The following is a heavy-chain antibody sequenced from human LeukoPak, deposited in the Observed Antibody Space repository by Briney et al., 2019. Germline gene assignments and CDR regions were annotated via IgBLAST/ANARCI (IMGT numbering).Heavy chain of an antibody. CDR2: IYYSGST. V-gene: IGHV4-61*01. J-gene: IGHJ5*02. Sequence: SETLSLTCTVSGGSINNSSYYWSWIRQPPGKGLEWIGYIYYSGSTNYNPSLKSRVTMSVDTSKNQFSLKLSSVTAADTAIYYCARLRDWFDPWGQGTLVTVSS. CDR1: GGSINNSSYY. CDR3: ARLRDWFDP.